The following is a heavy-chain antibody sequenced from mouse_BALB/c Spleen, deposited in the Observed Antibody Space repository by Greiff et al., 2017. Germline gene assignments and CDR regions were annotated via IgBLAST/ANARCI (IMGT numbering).Heavy chain of an antibody. Sequence: QVQLKQSGAELVKPGASVKLSCKTSGYTFTSYWIQWVKQRPGQGLGWIGEIFPGTGTTYYNEKFKGKATLTIDTSSSTAYMQLSSLTSEDSAVYFCARGGTTVVATDYWGQGTTLTVSS. CDR3: ARGGTTVVATDY. V-gene: IGHV1S132*01. CDR1: GYTFTSYW. CDR2: IFPGTGTT. D-gene: IGHD1-1*01. J-gene: IGHJ2*01.